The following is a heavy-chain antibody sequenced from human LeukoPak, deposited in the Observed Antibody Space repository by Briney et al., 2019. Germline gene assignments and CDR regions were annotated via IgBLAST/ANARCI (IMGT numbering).Heavy chain of an antibody. CDR2: IYYSGST. D-gene: IGHD2-2*01. Sequence: PSQTLSLTCTVSGGSISSGGYYWSWIRQHPGKGLEWSGYIYYSGSTYYNPSLKSRVTISVDTSKNQFSLKLSSVTAADTAVYYCARDSSTSCLLDYWGQGTLVTVSS. CDR3: ARDSSTSCLLDY. CDR1: GGSISSGGYY. V-gene: IGHV4-31*03. J-gene: IGHJ4*02.